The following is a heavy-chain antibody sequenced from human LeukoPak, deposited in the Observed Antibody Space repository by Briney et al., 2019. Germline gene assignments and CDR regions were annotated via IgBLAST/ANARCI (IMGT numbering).Heavy chain of an antibody. V-gene: IGHV4-4*07. D-gene: IGHD6-13*01. CDR3: ARDRGFMSSSSWVFDY. CDR2: IYTSGST. Sequence: PSETLSLTCTVSGGSISSYYWSWIRQPAGKGLEWIGRIYTSGSTNYNPSLKSRVTMSVDTSKNQFSLKLSSVTAADTAVYYCARDRGFMSSSSWVFDYWGQGTLVTVSS. J-gene: IGHJ4*02. CDR1: GGSISSYY.